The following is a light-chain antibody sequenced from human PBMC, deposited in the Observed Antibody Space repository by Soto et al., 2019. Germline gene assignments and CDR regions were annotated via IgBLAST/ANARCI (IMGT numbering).Light chain of an antibody. Sequence: DIQMTQSPSIVSASVGDTVTITCRASQAVNPWLAWHQQKPGKVPRVLIYKTSDLENGVPSRFSGSGSGTEYTLTISNLQPEDFATYYCQQYYSRESFGQGTKVDIK. CDR2: KTS. CDR3: QQYYSRES. J-gene: IGKJ1*01. CDR1: QAVNPW. V-gene: IGKV1-5*03.